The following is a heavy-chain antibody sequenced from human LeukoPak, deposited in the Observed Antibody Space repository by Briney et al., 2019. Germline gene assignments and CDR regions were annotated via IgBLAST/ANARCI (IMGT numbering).Heavy chain of an antibody. CDR2: IWYDGSNK. CDR1: GFKFSNIG. D-gene: IGHD4-23*01. V-gene: IGHV3-33*01. CDR3: ARDRENSYFDY. Sequence: GGSLRLSCAASGFKFSNIGMHWVRQAPGKGLEWVAVIWYDGSNKYYADSVKGRFTISRDNSKNTKNTLYLQMNSLRAEDTAVYYCARDRENSYFDYWGQGTQVSVSS. J-gene: IGHJ4*02.